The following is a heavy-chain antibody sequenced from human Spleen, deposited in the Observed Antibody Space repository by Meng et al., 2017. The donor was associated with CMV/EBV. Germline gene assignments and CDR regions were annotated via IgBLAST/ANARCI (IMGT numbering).Heavy chain of an antibody. CDR3: ARASPHSSSSGG. CDR1: GFTFSSYA. CDR2: INNNGGST. V-gene: IGHV3-64*02. D-gene: IGHD6-6*01. Sequence: GESLKISCAASGFTFSSYAMHWVRQAPGKGLEYVSAINNNGGSTYYADSVKGRFTISRDNSKNTLYLQMGSLRAEDTAVYYCARASPHSSSSGGWGQGTLVTVSS. J-gene: IGHJ4*02.